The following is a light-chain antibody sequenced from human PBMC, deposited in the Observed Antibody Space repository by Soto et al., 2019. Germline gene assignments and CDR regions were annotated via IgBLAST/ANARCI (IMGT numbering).Light chain of an antibody. CDR1: QSISNN. CDR2: DAS. CDR3: QQRSNWPPIT. Sequence: EIVMTQSPDTLSLSPGERATLSCRASQSISNNLAWYQQKPGQAPRLLIYDASNRATGIPARFSGSGSGTDFTLTISSLEPEDFAVYYCQQRSNWPPITFGQGTRLEN. J-gene: IGKJ5*01. V-gene: IGKV3-11*01.